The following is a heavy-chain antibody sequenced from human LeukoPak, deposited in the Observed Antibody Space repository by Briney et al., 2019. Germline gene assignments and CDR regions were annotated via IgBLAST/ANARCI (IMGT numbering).Heavy chain of an antibody. CDR3: ARDSGLIYYYDSVDNYYDALDI. CDR2: IMQDGSVK. V-gene: IGHV3-7*01. CDR1: GFTFSDSW. Sequence: GGSLRLSCLASGFTFSDSWMTWVRQAPGKGLEGVANIMQDGSVKNYMDSAQGRFTVSRDNGKSSLYLQLNSLRVDDTAVYYCARDSGLIYYYDSVDNYYDALDIWGLGTMVTVSS. D-gene: IGHD3-22*01. J-gene: IGHJ3*02.